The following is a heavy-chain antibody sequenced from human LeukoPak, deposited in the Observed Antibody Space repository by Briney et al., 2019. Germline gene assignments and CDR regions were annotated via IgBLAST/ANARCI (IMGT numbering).Heavy chain of an antibody. D-gene: IGHD1-7*01. CDR3: VWGGTSGNVY. J-gene: IGHJ4*02. V-gene: IGHV4-39*01. Sequence: PSETLSLTFTVSGGSISGSSYYWGWIRQPPGKGLEWIGSMYYSGSTYYNPSLKSRVTISVDKSKNQFSLNLSSVTAADTAVYYCVWGGTSGNVYWGQGTLVTVSS. CDR2: MYYSGST. CDR1: GGSISGSSYY.